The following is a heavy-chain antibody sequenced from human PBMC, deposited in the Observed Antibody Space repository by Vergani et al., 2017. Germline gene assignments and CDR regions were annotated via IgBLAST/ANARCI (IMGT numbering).Heavy chain of an antibody. J-gene: IGHJ5*02. D-gene: IGHD5/OR15-5a*01. CDR1: GDSISSSSYY. V-gene: IGHV4-39*07. CDR2: IYYSGST. CDR3: ARCPVPWWFDP. Sequence: QLQLQESGPGLVKPSETLSLTCTVSGDSISSSSYYWGWIRQPPGKGLEWIGSIYYSGSTYYNPSLKSRVIMSIDTSKNQFSLNMILVTAADTAVYYCARCPVPWWFDPWGRGTLVTVSS.